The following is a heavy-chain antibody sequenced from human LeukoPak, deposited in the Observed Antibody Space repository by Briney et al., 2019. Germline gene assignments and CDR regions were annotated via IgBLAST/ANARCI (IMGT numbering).Heavy chain of an antibody. CDR1: GGTFSSYA. J-gene: IGHJ3*02. CDR3: ARGAPPKDWHAFDI. Sequence: RASVKVSCKASGGTFSSYAISWVRQAPGQGLEWMGGIIPIFGTANYAQKFQGRVTITADESTSTANMELSSLRSEDTAVYYCARGAPPKDWHAFDIWGQGTMVTVSS. V-gene: IGHV1-69*01. CDR2: IIPIFGTA. D-gene: IGHD2-15*01.